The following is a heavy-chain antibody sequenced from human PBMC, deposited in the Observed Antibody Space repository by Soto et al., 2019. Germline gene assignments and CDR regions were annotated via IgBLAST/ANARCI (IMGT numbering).Heavy chain of an antibody. D-gene: IGHD6-13*01. Sequence: EVQLLESGGGLVQPGGSLRLSCAASGFTFSSYAMSWVRQAPGKGLEWVSAISGSGGSTYYADSMKGRFTISRDNSKNTLYLQMNSLRAEDTAVYYCAKVGRYSSSWYLNYYYYGMDVWGQGTTVTVSS. CDR2: ISGSGGST. CDR3: AKVGRYSSSWYLNYYYYGMDV. J-gene: IGHJ6*02. V-gene: IGHV3-23*01. CDR1: GFTFSSYA.